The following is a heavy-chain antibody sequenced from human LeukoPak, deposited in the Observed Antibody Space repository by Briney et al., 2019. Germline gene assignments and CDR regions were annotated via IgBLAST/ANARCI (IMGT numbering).Heavy chain of an antibody. CDR3: ARDPSDIVVVPAAMYFDY. J-gene: IGHJ4*02. CDR1: GGTFTGYY. Sequence: ASVKVSCKASGGTFTGYYMHWVRQAPGQGLEWMGWINPNSGGTNYAQKFQGRVTMTRDTSISTAYMELSRLRSDDTAVYYCARDPSDIVVVPAAMYFDYWGQGTLVTVSS. V-gene: IGHV1-2*02. CDR2: INPNSGGT. D-gene: IGHD2-2*01.